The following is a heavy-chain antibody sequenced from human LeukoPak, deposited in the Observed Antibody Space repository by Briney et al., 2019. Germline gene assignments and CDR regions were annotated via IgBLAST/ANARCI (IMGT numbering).Heavy chain of an antibody. J-gene: IGHJ4*02. V-gene: IGHV3-21*01. CDR1: GFTFSSYS. CDR2: ISSSSSYI. D-gene: IGHD6-13*01. Sequence: GGSLRLSCAASGFTFSSYSMNWVRHAPGKGLESVSSISSSSSYIYYADSVKGRFTISRDNARNSLYLQMNSLRAEDTAVYYCAREARSSWYTSPFDYWGQGTLVTVFS. CDR3: AREARSSWYTSPFDY.